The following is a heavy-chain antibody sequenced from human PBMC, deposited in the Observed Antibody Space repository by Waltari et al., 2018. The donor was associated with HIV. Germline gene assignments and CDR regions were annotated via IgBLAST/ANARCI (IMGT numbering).Heavy chain of an antibody. CDR3: ARDPQYCSSTSCSYYFDY. J-gene: IGHJ4*02. V-gene: IGHV3-30-3*01. CDR1: GFTFSSYA. CDR2: ISYDGSNK. Sequence: QVQLVESGGGVVQPGWSMSLSCAGSGFTFSSYAMHWVRQAPGKGLEWVAVISYDGSNKYYADSVKGRFTISRDNSKNTLYLQMNSLRAEDTAVYYCARDPQYCSSTSCSYYFDYWGQGTLVTVSS. D-gene: IGHD2-2*01.